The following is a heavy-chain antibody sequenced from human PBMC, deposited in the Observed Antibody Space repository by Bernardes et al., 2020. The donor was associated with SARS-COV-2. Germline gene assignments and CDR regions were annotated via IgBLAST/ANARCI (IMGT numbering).Heavy chain of an antibody. Sequence: GGSLRLSCAASGFTFSSYTMNWVRQAPGKGLEWISSISTSSSYISYSDSVKGRFTISRDISKNTVYLQMNSLRVEDSALYYCAGREGRPNQADVWGQGTLVTVSS. V-gene: IGHV3-21*04. CDR2: ISTSSSYI. D-gene: IGHD3-10*01. CDR1: GFTFSSYT. CDR3: AGREGRPNQADV. J-gene: IGHJ1*01.